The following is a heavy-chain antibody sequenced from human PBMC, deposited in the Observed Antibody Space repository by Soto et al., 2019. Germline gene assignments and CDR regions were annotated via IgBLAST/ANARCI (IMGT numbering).Heavy chain of an antibody. D-gene: IGHD1-26*01. V-gene: IGHV1-18*01. CDR1: GYTFTRSG. CDR3: TTDGGYHPPYGMDV. J-gene: IGHJ6*02. Sequence: GASVKVSCKASGYTFTRSGISWVRQAPGQGPEWMGWISSYNGDTNYAQTFQGRVTMTTDTSTSTAYMELRSLRSDDTAVYYCTTDGGYHPPYGMDVWGQGTTVTVSS. CDR2: ISSYNGDT.